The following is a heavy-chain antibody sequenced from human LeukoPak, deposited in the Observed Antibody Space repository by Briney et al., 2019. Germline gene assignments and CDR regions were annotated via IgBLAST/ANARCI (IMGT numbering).Heavy chain of an antibody. J-gene: IGHJ5*02. D-gene: IGHD2-2*01. CDR3: ARGPPIVVVPAASSTRYNWFDP. CDR2: INHSGST. Sequence: SETLPLTCAVYGGSFSGYYWSWIRQPPGKGLEWIGEINHSGSTNYNPSLKSRVTISVNTSNNQFSLKLSSVTAADTAVYYCARGPPIVVVPAASSTRYNWFDPWGQGTLVTVSS. V-gene: IGHV4-34*01. CDR1: GGSFSGYY.